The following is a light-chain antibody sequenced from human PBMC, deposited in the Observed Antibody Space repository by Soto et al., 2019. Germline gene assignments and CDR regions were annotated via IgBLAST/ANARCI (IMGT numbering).Light chain of an antibody. CDR1: QTVSRN. J-gene: IGKJ1*01. Sequence: EVVMTQSPATLSVSPGERATLSCRASQTVSRNLAWYQQRPGQAPRLLIYDISNRAAGVPARFSGSGSGTEFTLTISSLQSEDFAEYHCQQYNNWPQTFGQGTKVDIK. CDR2: DIS. CDR3: QQYNNWPQT. V-gene: IGKV3-15*01.